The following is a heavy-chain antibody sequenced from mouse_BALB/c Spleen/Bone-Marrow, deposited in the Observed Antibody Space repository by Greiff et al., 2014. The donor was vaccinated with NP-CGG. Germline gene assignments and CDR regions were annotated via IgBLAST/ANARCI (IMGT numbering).Heavy chain of an antibody. J-gene: IGHJ4*01. CDR2: ISPSNGRS. Sequence: QVQLKESRAELVKPGASVKLSCKASGYSFTSYWMHWVKQRPGQGLEWIGEISPSNGRSNYNEKFKSKATLTVDKSSSTAYMQLSGLTSEDSAVYDCTRSELRRGGYALDYWGLGTSVTVSS. CDR3: TRSELRRGGYALDY. CDR1: GYSFTSYW. D-gene: IGHD2-12*01. V-gene: IGHV1S81*02.